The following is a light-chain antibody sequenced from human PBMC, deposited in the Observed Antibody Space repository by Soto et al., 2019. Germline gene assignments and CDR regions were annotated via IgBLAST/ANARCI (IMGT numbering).Light chain of an antibody. CDR1: QSISSY. Sequence: DIQMTQSPSSLSASVGDRVTITCRASQSISSYLNWYQQKPGKAPKLLIYAESTLQSGVPSRFSGSGSGTDFTLTISSLQPEDFATYSCQQSYSTPPTFGGGTKVEIK. CDR2: AES. J-gene: IGKJ4*01. V-gene: IGKV1-39*01. CDR3: QQSYSTPPT.